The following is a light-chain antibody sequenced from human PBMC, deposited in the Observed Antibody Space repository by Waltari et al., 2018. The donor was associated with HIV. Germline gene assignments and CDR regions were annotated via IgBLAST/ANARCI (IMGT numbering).Light chain of an antibody. J-gene: IGKJ5*01. CDR1: QSIGSY. CDR3: QQRTPVA. V-gene: IGKV3-11*01. CDR2: DAS. Sequence: EIVLTQSPATLSLSPGHIATLSCRASQSIGSYLAWYQQKPGQAPRLLIFDASNKATGTPARFSGSGSGTDFTLTISSLEAEDFAVYYCQQRTPVAFGQGTRLEIK.